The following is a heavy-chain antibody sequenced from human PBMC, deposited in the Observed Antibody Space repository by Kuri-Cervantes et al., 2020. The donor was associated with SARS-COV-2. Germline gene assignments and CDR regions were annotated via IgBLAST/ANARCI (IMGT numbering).Heavy chain of an antibody. D-gene: IGHD3-10*01. CDR1: EFNFRYYG. J-gene: IGHJ6*02. V-gene: IGHV3-30*18. Sequence: GGSLRLSCVASEFNFRYYGMYWVRQAPGKGLEWVAVISYDGRDTYYGDSVKGRFTIFRDNSKNTLYLQMNSLRPEDTGVYYCAKPGSVRGIIREDHYGLDVWGQGTTVTVSS. CDR2: ISYDGRDT. CDR3: AKPGSVRGIIREDHYGLDV.